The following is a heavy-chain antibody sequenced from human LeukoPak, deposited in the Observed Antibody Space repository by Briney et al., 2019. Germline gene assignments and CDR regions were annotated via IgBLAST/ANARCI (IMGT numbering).Heavy chain of an antibody. CDR1: GFTFGDYA. Sequence: PGGSLRLSCTASGFTFGDYAMSWARQAPGKGLEWVGFIRSKAYGGTTEYAASVKGRFTISRDDSKSIAYLQMNSLKTEDTAVYYCTRDNYYGSGSYQYWGQGTLVTVSS. CDR3: TRDNYYGSGSYQY. D-gene: IGHD3-10*01. CDR2: IRSKAYGGTT. V-gene: IGHV3-49*04. J-gene: IGHJ4*02.